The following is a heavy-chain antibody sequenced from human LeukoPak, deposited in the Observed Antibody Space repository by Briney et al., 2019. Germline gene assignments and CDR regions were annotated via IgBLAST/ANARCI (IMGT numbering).Heavy chain of an antibody. Sequence: GGSLRLSCAASGFTFSSYSMNWVRQAPGKGLEWVSSISSSSSYIYYADSVKGRFTISRDNAKNSLYLQMNSLRAEDTAVYYCARDSVVAVVFDYWGQGTLVAVSS. D-gene: IGHD5-12*01. J-gene: IGHJ4*02. V-gene: IGHV3-21*01. CDR3: ARDSVVAVVFDY. CDR2: ISSSSSYI. CDR1: GFTFSSYS.